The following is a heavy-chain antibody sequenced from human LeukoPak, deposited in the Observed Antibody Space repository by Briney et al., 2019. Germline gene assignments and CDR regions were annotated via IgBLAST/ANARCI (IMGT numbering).Heavy chain of an antibody. Sequence: SETLSLTCTVSGYSISSGYYWGWIRQPPGKGLEWIGSIYQSGSTYYNPSLKSRVNISVDTSKDQFSLKLSSVTAADTAVYYFARVDIDSGSFAHFDNWGQGTLVTVSS. CDR3: ARVDIDSGSFAHFDN. CDR2: IYQSGST. D-gene: IGHD1-26*01. CDR1: GYSISSGYY. V-gene: IGHV4-38-2*02. J-gene: IGHJ4*02.